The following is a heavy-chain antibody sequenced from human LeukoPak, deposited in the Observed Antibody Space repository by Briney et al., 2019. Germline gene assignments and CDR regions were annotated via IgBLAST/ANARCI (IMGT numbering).Heavy chain of an antibody. CDR3: ARGGFGVTAAHY. Sequence: GGSLRLSCAASGFTVSSNHMSWVRQAPGKGLEWVSVIYTGGSTYYADSVKGRFTISGDNSKNSLYLQMNSLRAEDTAVYYCARGGFGVTAAHYWGQGTLVTVSS. V-gene: IGHV3-53*01. CDR1: GFTVSSNH. D-gene: IGHD3-10*01. J-gene: IGHJ4*02. CDR2: IYTGGST.